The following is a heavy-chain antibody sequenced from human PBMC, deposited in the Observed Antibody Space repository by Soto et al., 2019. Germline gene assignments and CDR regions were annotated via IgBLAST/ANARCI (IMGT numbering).Heavy chain of an antibody. CDR1: GYTFTSYG. V-gene: IGHV1-18*01. CDR3: ARNLGVVVPVEFDY. CDR2: ISAYNGNT. D-gene: IGHD2-2*01. Sequence: ASVKVSCKASGYTFTSYGISWVRQAPGLGLEWMGWISAYNGNTNYAQKLQGRVTMTTDTSTSTAYMELRSLRSDDTAVYYCARNLGVVVPVEFDYWGQGTLVTVSS. J-gene: IGHJ4*02.